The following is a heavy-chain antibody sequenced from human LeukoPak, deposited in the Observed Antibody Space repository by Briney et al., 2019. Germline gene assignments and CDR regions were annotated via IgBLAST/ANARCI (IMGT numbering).Heavy chain of an antibody. Sequence: GRSLRLSCAVYGFTSSHHWMYWVRQAPGKGLVWVSRISHDGTSTTYADSVTGRFTFSRDNAKNTLYLQMNSLRAEDTAVYYCARGGSDWSFDFWGQGALVTVSS. CDR3: ARGGSDWSFDF. J-gene: IGHJ4*02. CDR2: ISHDGTST. CDR1: GFTSSHHW. V-gene: IGHV3-74*01. D-gene: IGHD6-19*01.